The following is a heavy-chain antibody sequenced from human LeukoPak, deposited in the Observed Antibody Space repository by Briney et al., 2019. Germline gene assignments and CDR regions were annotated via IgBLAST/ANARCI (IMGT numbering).Heavy chain of an antibody. J-gene: IGHJ4*02. D-gene: IGHD2-15*01. V-gene: IGHV1-2*04. CDR1: GYTFTGYY. Sequence: ASVKVSCKASGYTFTGYYMHWVRQAPGHGLEWMGWINPNSGGTNYAQKFQGWVTMTRDTSISTAYMELSRLRSDDTAVYYCARGGRRGYCSGGSCYEGFDYWGQGTLVTVSS. CDR3: ARGGRRGYCSGGSCYEGFDY. CDR2: INPNSGGT.